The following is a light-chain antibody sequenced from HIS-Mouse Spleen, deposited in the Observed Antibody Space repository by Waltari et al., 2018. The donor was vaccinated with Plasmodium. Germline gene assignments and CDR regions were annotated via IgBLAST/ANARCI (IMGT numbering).Light chain of an antibody. CDR2: WAS. CDR3: QQYYSTPLT. CDR1: QSVLYSSNNKNY. V-gene: IGKV4-1*01. J-gene: IGKJ4*01. Sequence: DIVMTQSPDSLAVSLGERATINCKSSQSVLYSSNNKNYLAWYQQKPGQPPKLLIYWASTRESGAPDRFIGSGSGTDFTLTISSLQAEDVAVYYCQQYYSTPLTFGGGTKVEIK.